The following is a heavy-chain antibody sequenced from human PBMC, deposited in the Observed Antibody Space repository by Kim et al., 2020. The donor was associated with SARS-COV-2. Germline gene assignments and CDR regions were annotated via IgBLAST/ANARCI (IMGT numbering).Heavy chain of an antibody. V-gene: IGHV4-30-4*01. Sequence: SETLSLTCTVSGGSISSGDYYWSWIRQPPGKGLEWIGYIYYSGSTYYNPSLKSRVTISVGTSKNQFSLKLSSVTAADTAVYYCARRDFWSGYVDYWGQGTLVTVSS. CDR1: GGSISSGDYY. CDR3: ARRDFWSGYVDY. CDR2: IYYSGST. J-gene: IGHJ4*02. D-gene: IGHD3-3*01.